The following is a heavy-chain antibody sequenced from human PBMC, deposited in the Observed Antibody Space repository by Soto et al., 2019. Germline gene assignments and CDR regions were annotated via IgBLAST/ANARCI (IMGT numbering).Heavy chain of an antibody. CDR3: ARDHLNYYDSSGSFDI. V-gene: IGHV4-31*03. CDR2: IYYSGST. J-gene: IGHJ3*02. D-gene: IGHD3-22*01. Sequence: PSETLSLTCTVSGGSIRSGGYYWSWVRQNPRRGLEWIGNIYYSGSTYYNPSLKSRVTISVDTSKNQFSLKLSSVTAADTAVYYCARDHLNYYDSSGSFDIWGQGTMVTVSS. CDR1: GGSIRSGGYY.